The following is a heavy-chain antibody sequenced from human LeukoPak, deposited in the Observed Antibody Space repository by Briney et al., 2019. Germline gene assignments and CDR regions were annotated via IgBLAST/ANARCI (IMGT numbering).Heavy chain of an antibody. CDR1: GFTFSSYA. D-gene: IGHD6-19*01. J-gene: IGHJ4*02. CDR2: ISYDGSNK. Sequence: GGSLRLSCAASGFTFSSYAMHWVRQAPGKGLEWVAVISYDGSNKYYADSVKGRFTISRDNSKNTLYLQMNSLGAEDTAVYYCARGGAVANVFDYWGQGTLVTVSS. V-gene: IGHV3-30*04. CDR3: ARGGAVANVFDY.